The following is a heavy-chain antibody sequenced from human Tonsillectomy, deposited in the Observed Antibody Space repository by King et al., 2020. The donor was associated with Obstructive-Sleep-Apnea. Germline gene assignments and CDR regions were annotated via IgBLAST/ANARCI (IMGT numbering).Heavy chain of an antibody. CDR3: ARHERDDSSGYYYLYYFDY. CDR1: GGSISSYY. J-gene: IGHJ4*02. D-gene: IGHD3-22*01. V-gene: IGHV4-59*08. CDR2: IYYSGST. Sequence: QLQESGPGLVKPSETLSLTCTVSGGSISSYYWSWIRQPPGKGLEWIGYIYYSGSTNYNPSLKSLVTISVDTSKNQFSLNLSSVTASDTPVYYCARHERDDSSGYYYLYYFDYWGQGTLVTVSS.